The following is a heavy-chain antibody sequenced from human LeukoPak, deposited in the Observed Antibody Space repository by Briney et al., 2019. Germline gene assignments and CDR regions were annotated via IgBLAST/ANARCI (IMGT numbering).Heavy chain of an antibody. J-gene: IGHJ3*02. Sequence: SETLSLTCTVSGGSISSYYWSWIRQPPGKGLEWIGYIYYSGSTNYNPSLKSRVTISADTSKNQFSLKLSSVTAADTAVYYCARFAIAAAGTGAFDIWGQRTMVTVSS. CDR3: ARFAIAAAGTGAFDI. D-gene: IGHD6-13*01. CDR1: GGSISSYY. CDR2: IYYSGST. V-gene: IGHV4-59*01.